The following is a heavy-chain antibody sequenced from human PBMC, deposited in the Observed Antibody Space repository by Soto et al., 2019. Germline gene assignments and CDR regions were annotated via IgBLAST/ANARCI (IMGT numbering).Heavy chain of an antibody. D-gene: IGHD4-4*01. CDR2: ISSSSSTI. Sequence: EVQLVESGGGLVQPGGSLRLSCAASGFTFSSYSMNWVRQAPGKGLEWVSYISSSSSTIYYADSVKGRFTISRDNAKNSLYLQMNSLRDEYTAVYYCATDGTVTTPGVLDYWGQGTLVTVSS. CDR3: ATDGTVTTPGVLDY. J-gene: IGHJ4*02. V-gene: IGHV3-48*02. CDR1: GFTFSSYS.